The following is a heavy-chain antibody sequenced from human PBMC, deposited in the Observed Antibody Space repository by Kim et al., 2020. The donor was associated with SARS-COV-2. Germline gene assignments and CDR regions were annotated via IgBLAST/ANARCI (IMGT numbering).Heavy chain of an antibody. V-gene: IGHV1-3*01. CDR2: INDGNGNT. Sequence: ASVKVSCKASGYTFTSYAMHWVRQAPGQRLEGMGWINDGNGNTKYSQKFQGRVTITRDTSASTAYMEVSRLRSEDTAVYYCARCKYSGSYSNWFDPWGQG. D-gene: IGHD1-26*01. J-gene: IGHJ5*02. CDR3: ARCKYSGSYSNWFDP. CDR1: GYTFTSYA.